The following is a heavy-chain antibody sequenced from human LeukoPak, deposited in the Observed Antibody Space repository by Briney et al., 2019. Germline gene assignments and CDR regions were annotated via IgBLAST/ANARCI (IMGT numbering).Heavy chain of an antibody. J-gene: IGHJ4*02. D-gene: IGHD2-15*01. CDR2: VSSSSSYI. CDR1: GFTFSSYS. Sequence: GGSLRLSCAAAGFTFSSYSMNWVRQAPGKGLEWVSAVSSSSSYIDYADSVKGRFTISRDNAKNSPYLQMNSLRAEDTAVYYCARRQEGRDSFDYWGQGTLVTVSS. CDR3: ARRQEGRDSFDY. V-gene: IGHV3-21*01.